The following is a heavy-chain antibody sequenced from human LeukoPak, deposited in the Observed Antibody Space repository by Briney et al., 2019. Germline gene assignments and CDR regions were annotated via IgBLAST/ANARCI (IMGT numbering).Heavy chain of an antibody. V-gene: IGHV3-66*01. CDR3: ARARNDYDSNGFSVLDY. D-gene: IGHD3-22*01. CDR2: IYSTGST. CDR1: GFTVSTNY. Sequence: GGSLRLSCAASGFTVSTNYMSWVRQAPGKGLEWVSVIYSTGSTYYADSVKGRFTISRDNSKNTLYLQMNSLRAEDTALYYCARARNDYDSNGFSVLDYWGQGTLVTVSS. J-gene: IGHJ4*02.